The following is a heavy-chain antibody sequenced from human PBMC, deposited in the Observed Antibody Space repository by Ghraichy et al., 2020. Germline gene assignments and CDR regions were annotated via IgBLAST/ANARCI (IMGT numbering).Heavy chain of an antibody. CDR1: GFSFSNYW. D-gene: IGHD7-27*01. CDR2: IKEDGSEK. V-gene: IGHV3-7*01. Sequence: GGSLRLSCAVSGFSFSNYWMTWVRQAPGKGLEWVANIKEDGSEKYYVDSVKGRFTISRDNARNSLYPQMNSLRAEDTAVYYCARGVITGVDYFDYWGQGSLVTVSS. J-gene: IGHJ4*02. CDR3: ARGVITGVDYFDY.